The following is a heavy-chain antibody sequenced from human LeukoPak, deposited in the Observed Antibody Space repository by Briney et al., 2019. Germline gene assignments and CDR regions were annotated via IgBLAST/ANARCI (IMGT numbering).Heavy chain of an antibody. D-gene: IGHD4-17*01. CDR3: AKDRGLRSNWFDP. CDR1: GFTFSNYA. Sequence: GGSLRLSCAASGFTFSNYAMRWVRQAPGKGLEWVSGISGSGDSAYYADSVKGRFTISRDNSKNTLYLQMNSLRAEDTAVYYCAKDRGLRSNWFDPWGQGTLVTVSS. V-gene: IGHV3-23*01. J-gene: IGHJ5*02. CDR2: ISGSGDSA.